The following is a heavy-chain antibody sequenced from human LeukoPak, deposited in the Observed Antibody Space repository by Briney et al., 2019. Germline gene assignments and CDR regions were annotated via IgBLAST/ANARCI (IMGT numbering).Heavy chain of an antibody. J-gene: IGHJ4*02. CDR3: AKDAGSRAVAGTRFDY. CDR1: GFTFSSYA. V-gene: IGHV3-23*01. Sequence: GGSLRLSCAASGFTFSSYAMTWVRQAPGEGLEWVSTISGSGGSTYYADSAKGRFTISRDNSKNTLYLQMNSLRAEDTAVYYCAKDAGSRAVAGTRFDYWGQGTLVTVSS. D-gene: IGHD6-19*01. CDR2: ISGSGGST.